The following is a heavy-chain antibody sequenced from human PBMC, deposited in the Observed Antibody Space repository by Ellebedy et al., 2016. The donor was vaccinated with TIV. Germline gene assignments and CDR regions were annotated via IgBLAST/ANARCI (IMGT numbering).Heavy chain of an antibody. D-gene: IGHD4-17*01. J-gene: IGHJ4*02. CDR1: GFSLSTSAMC. Sequence: SGPTLVKPTQTLTLTCTFSGFSLSTSAMCVNWIRQPPGKALEWLAHIFSNDEKSYSTSLKSRLTISKDTSKSQVVLTMTNMDPVDTATYYCARIITVTTAIDYWGQGTLVTVSS. CDR2: IFSNDEK. V-gene: IGHV2-26*01. CDR3: ARIITVTTAIDY.